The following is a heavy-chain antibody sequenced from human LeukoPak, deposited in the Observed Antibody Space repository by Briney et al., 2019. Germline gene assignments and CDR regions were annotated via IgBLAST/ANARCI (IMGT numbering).Heavy chain of an antibody. CDR1: GFTFSSYR. Sequence: PGGSLRLSCAASGFTFSSYRMNWVRQAPGKGLEWVSFISSSNSYIYHADSLKGRFTISRDNAKNSLFLQMNSLRAEDAAVYYCAAGGVGATSPLFIDYWGQGTLVTVSS. CDR2: ISSSNSYI. V-gene: IGHV3-21*01. J-gene: IGHJ4*02. D-gene: IGHD1-26*01. CDR3: AAGGVGATSPLFIDY.